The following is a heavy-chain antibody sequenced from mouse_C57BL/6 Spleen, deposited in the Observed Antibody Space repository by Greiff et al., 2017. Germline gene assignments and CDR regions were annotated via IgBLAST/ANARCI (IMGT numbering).Heavy chain of an antibody. CDR2: IYPGDGDT. D-gene: IGHD2-4*01. V-gene: IGHV1-80*01. CDR1: GYAFSSYW. CDR3: ARFDYDEAWYFDV. Sequence: QVQLQQSGAELVKPGASVKISCKASGYAFSSYWMNWVKQRPGKGLEWIGQIYPGDGDTTYNGKFKGKATLTADKSSSTAYMQLSSLTSEDSAVYFCARFDYDEAWYFDVWGTGTTVNVSS. J-gene: IGHJ1*03.